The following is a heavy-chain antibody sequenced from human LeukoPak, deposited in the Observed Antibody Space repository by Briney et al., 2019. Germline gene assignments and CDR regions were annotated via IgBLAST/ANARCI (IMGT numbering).Heavy chain of an antibody. V-gene: IGHV3-30*18. D-gene: IGHD2-8*01. CDR1: GFTFSSYG. Sequence: GGSLRLSCAASGFTFSSYGMHWVRQAPGKGLEWVAVISYDRSNKYYADSVKGRFTISRDNSKNTLYLQMNSLRAEDTAVYYCAKGRGYCTNGVCYIRPYYYYGMDVWGQGTTVTVSS. CDR2: ISYDRSNK. J-gene: IGHJ6*02. CDR3: AKGRGYCTNGVCYIRPYYYYGMDV.